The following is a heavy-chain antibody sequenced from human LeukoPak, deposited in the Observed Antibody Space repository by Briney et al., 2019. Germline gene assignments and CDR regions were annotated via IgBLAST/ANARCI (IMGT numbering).Heavy chain of an antibody. CDR1: GYSFTSYW. J-gene: IGHJ6*03. V-gene: IGHV5-51*01. CDR2: IYPGYSDT. Sequence: GESLNISCKGSGYSFTSYWMGWVRQMPGKGLEWMGVIYPGYSDTRYSPSFQGQVTISADNSISPAYLQWSSLKASDTAMYYCARTATPFRSRSGYDYYYYYMDVWGKGTTVTVSS. CDR3: ARTATPFRSRSGYDYYYYYMDV. D-gene: IGHD5-12*01.